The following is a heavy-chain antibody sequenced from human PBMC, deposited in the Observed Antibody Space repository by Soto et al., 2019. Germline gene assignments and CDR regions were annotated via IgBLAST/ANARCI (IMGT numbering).Heavy chain of an antibody. V-gene: IGHV3-23*01. CDR1: GFTFSSCA. J-gene: IGHJ6*02. CDR3: AKDWTWFGEFIEQDYYYGMDV. CDR2: IIDSGGST. D-gene: IGHD3-10*01. Sequence: GGSLRLSCAASGFTFSSCAMGWVRQAPGKGLERVSVIIDSGGSTYYADSVKGRFTISRDNSKNTLYLQMNSLRAEDTAVYYCAKDWTWFGEFIEQDYYYGMDVWGQGTTVTVSS.